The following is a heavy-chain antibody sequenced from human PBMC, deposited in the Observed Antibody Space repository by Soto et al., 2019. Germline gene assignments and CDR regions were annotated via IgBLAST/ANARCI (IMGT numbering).Heavy chain of an antibody. Sequence: SETLSLTCTVSGGSISSGDYYWSWIRQPPGKGLEWIGYIYYSGSTYYNPSLKSRVTISVDTSKNQFSLKLSSVTAADTAVYYCARDSPPMGYDSSGPEPLFDYWGQGTLVTVS. CDR2: IYYSGST. CDR3: ARDSPPMGYDSSGPEPLFDY. CDR1: GGSISSGDYY. D-gene: IGHD3-22*01. V-gene: IGHV4-30-4*01. J-gene: IGHJ4*02.